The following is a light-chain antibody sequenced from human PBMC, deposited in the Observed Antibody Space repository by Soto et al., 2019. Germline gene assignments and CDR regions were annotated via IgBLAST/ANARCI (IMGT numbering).Light chain of an antibody. V-gene: IGLV1-40*01. CDR2: GKI. CDR1: SSNIGAGYD. Sequence: QSVLTQPPSVSGAPGQRVTISCTGSSSNIGAGYDVHWYQQLPGTAPKLLIYGKINRPSGVPDRFSGSKSGTSASLAITGLQAEDEADYYCQSYDSSLSAVVFCGGTTLTVL. J-gene: IGLJ2*01. CDR3: QSYDSSLSAVV.